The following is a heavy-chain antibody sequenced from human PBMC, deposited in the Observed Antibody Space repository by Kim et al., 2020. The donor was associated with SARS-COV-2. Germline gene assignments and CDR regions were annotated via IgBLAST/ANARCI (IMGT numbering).Heavy chain of an antibody. J-gene: IGHJ6*02. CDR2: IYTSGST. CDR3: AREVIVGATGRYYYYYGMDV. V-gene: IGHV4-61*02. D-gene: IGHD1-26*01. CDR1: GGSISSGSYY. Sequence: SETLSLTCTVSGGSISSGSYYWSWIRQPAGKGLEWIGRIYTSGSTNYNPSLKSRVTISVDTSKNQFSLKLSSVTAADTAVYYCAREVIVGATGRYYYYYGMDVWGQGTTVTVSS.